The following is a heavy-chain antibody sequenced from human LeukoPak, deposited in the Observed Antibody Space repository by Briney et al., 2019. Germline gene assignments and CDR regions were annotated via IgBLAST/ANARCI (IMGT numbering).Heavy chain of an antibody. J-gene: IGHJ4*02. CDR3: AGDRSYSGSSTHIDY. CDR2: IIPIFGTA. Sequence: GASVKVSCKASGGTFSSYAISWVRQAPGQGIEWMGRIIPIFGTANYEQKFQGRVTITTDESTSTAYMELSSLRSEDTAVYYCAGDRSYSGSSTHIDYWGQGTLVTVSS. D-gene: IGHD1-26*01. CDR1: GGTFSSYA. V-gene: IGHV1-69*05.